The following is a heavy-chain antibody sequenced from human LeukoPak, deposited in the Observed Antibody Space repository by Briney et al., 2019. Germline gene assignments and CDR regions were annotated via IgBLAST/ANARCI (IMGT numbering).Heavy chain of an antibody. D-gene: IGHD5-18*01. V-gene: IGHV4-61*02. CDR1: GGSISSGSYY. CDR3: ARNTAGLNYFDY. J-gene: IGHJ4*02. Sequence: SETLSLTCTVSGGSISSGSYYWSWIRQPAGKGLEWIGRIYTSGSTNYNPSLKSRVTISVDTSKNQFSLKLSSVTAADTAVYYCARNTAGLNYFDYWGQGTLVTVSS. CDR2: IYTSGST.